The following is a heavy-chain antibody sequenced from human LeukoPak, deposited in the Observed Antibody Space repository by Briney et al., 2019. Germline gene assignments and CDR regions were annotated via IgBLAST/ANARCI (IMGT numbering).Heavy chain of an antibody. CDR1: GFTFSSYS. J-gene: IGHJ6*03. Sequence: GGSLRLSCAASGFTFSSYSMNWVRQAPGKGLEWVSYMSSSSSTIYYADSVKGRFTISRDNSKNTVYLQMNSLRAEDTAVYYCAIARHTYSSGTSNYYYYYMDVWGEGTTVTVSS. D-gene: IGHD6-19*01. CDR3: AIARHTYSSGTSNYYYYYMDV. CDR2: MSSSSSTI. V-gene: IGHV3-48*01.